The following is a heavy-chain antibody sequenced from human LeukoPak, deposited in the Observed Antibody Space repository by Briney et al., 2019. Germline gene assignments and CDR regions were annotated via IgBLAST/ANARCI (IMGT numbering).Heavy chain of an antibody. CDR2: IYYRGST. Sequence: SETLSLTCTVSSGSISSSSYYWGWIRQPPGKGLEWIGSIYYRGSTYYNPSLKSRVTISVDTSKNQFSLKLSSVTAADTAVYYCAKGQQIYYYYYMDVWGKGTTVTVSS. CDR3: AKGQQIYYYYYMDV. CDR1: SGSISSSSYY. V-gene: IGHV4-39*07. J-gene: IGHJ6*03.